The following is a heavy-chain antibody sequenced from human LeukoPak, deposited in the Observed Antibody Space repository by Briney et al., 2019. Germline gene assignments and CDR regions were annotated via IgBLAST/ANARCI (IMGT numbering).Heavy chain of an antibody. D-gene: IGHD1-26*01. V-gene: IGHV3-30*04. CDR1: GFTLTSYA. CDR3: ARDIWGGLVGSFDY. Sequence: PGGSLRLSCTASGFTLTSYAMHWVRQAPGKGLEWVAVISYDGSNKYYADSVKGRFTISRDNSKDTLYLQMNSLRAEDTAVYYCARDIWGGLVGSFDYWGQGTLVTVSS. J-gene: IGHJ4*02. CDR2: ISYDGSNK.